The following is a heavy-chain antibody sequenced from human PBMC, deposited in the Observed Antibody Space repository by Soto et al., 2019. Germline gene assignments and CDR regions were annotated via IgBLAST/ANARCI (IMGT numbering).Heavy chain of an antibody. D-gene: IGHD2-15*01. CDR2: IYPGDSDT. CDR3: ARRLYCSGGSCYSYYYYGMDV. CDR1: GYSFTSYW. J-gene: IGHJ6*02. Sequence: PGESRKISCKGSGYSFTSYWIGWVRQMPGKGLGWMGIIYPGDSDTRYSPSFQGQVTISADKSISTAYLQWSSLKASDTAMYYCARRLYCSGGSCYSYYYYGMDVWGQGTTVTVSS. V-gene: IGHV5-51*01.